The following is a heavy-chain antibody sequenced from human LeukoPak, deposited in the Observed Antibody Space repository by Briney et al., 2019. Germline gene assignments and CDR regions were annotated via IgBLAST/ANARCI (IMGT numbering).Heavy chain of an antibody. Sequence: RSSETLSLTCTVSGGSISSSSYYWGWIRQPPGKGLEWIGSIYYSGSTYYNPSLKSRVTISVDTSKNQFSLKLSSVTAADTAVYYCARDGAYGSGRAFDYWGQGTLVTVSS. CDR1: GGSISSSSYY. CDR3: ARDGAYGSGRAFDY. V-gene: IGHV4-39*07. D-gene: IGHD3-10*01. J-gene: IGHJ4*02. CDR2: IYYSGST.